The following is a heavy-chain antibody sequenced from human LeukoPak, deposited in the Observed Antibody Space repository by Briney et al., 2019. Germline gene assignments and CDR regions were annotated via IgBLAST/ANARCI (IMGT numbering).Heavy chain of an antibody. J-gene: IGHJ4*02. CDR3: ARGIFLPFDY. CDR2: IYYSGST. CDR1: GGSVSSGSYY. D-gene: IGHD3-3*01. Sequence: SETLSLICTVSGGSVSSGSYYWSWIRQPPGTGLEWIGYIYYSGSTNYNPSLKSRVTISVDTSKNQFSLKLSSVTAADTAVYYCARGIFLPFDYWGQGTLVTVSS. V-gene: IGHV4-61*01.